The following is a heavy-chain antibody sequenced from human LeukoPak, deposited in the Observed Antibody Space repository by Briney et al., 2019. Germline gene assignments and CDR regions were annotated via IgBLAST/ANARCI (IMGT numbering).Heavy chain of an antibody. V-gene: IGHV3-66*01. CDR3: ARGGFKGFYYYYMDV. CDR1: GFTFSSYS. J-gene: IGHJ6*03. D-gene: IGHD5-24*01. Sequence: GGSLRLSCAASGFTFSSYSMNWVRQAPGKGLEWVSVIYSGGSTYYADSVKGRFTISRDNSKNTLYLQMNSLRAEDTAVYYCARGGFKGFYYYYMDVWGKGTTVTISS. CDR2: IYSGGST.